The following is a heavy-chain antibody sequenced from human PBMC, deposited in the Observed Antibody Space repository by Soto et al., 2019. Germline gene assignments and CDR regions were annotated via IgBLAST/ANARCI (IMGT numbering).Heavy chain of an antibody. CDR3: AKDKSPSVTTCLGS. D-gene: IGHD4-4*01. Sequence: GGSLRLSCAASGFTFSSYAMSWVRQAPGKGLEWVSAISGSGGSTYYADSVKGRFTISRDNSKNTLYLQMNSLRAEDTAVYYCAKDKSPSVTTCLGSWGQGTLVTVSS. V-gene: IGHV3-23*01. CDR2: ISGSGGST. J-gene: IGHJ5*02. CDR1: GFTFSSYA.